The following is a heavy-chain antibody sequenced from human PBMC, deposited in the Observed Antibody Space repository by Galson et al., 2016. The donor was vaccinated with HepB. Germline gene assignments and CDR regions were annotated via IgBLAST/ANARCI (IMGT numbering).Heavy chain of an antibody. CDR3: TTDGVDAFDI. J-gene: IGHJ3*02. Sequence: LRLSCAASGFTFSDAWMSWVRQAPGKGLEWVGRIKSKTDGGATDYAAPVKGRFTISRDDSKITLYLQMNSLKTEDTAVYYCTTDGVDAFDIWGQGTMVTVSS. CDR1: GFTFSDAW. CDR2: IKSKTDGGAT. V-gene: IGHV3-15*01. D-gene: IGHD3-10*01.